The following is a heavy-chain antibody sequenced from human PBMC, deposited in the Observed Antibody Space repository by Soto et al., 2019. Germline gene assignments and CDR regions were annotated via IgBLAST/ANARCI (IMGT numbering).Heavy chain of an antibody. CDR1: GGSISSGGYS. V-gene: IGHV4-30-4*08. D-gene: IGHD3-22*01. CDR3: ARVPCITMIVVVICWFDP. J-gene: IGHJ5*02. Sequence: PSETLSLTCAVSGGSISSGGYSWSWIRQPPGKGLEWIGYIYYSGSTYYNPSLKSRVTISVDTSKNQFSLKLSSVTAADTAVYYCARVPCITMIVVVICWFDPWGQGTLVTVSS. CDR2: IYYSGST.